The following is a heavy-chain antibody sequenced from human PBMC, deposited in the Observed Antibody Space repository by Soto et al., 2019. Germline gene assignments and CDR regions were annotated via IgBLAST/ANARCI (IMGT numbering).Heavy chain of an antibody. CDR2: IYYSGST. D-gene: IGHD3-22*01. CDR1: GGSISSGDYY. Sequence: PSETLSLTCTVSGGSISSGDYYWSWIRQPPGRGLEWIGYIYYSGSTYYNPSLKSRVTISVDTSKNQFSLKLSSVTAADTAVYYCARGGNYDSSGFRVPSEYWGQGTLVTASS. J-gene: IGHJ4*02. CDR3: ARGGNYDSSGFRVPSEY. V-gene: IGHV4-30-4*01.